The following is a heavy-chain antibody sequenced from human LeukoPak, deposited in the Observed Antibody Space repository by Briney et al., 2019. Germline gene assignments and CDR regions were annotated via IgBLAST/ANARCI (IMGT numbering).Heavy chain of an antibody. J-gene: IGHJ4*02. CDR3: AKYHYYDSSGLNYFDY. Sequence: QPGGSLRLSCAASGFTFSSYAMSWVRQAPGKGLEWVSGISGSGGSTYYADSVKGRFTISRDNSKNTLYLQMNSLRAEDTAVYYCAKYHYYDSSGLNYFDYWGQGTLVTVSS. V-gene: IGHV3-23*01. CDR1: GFTFSSYA. D-gene: IGHD3-22*01. CDR2: ISGSGGST.